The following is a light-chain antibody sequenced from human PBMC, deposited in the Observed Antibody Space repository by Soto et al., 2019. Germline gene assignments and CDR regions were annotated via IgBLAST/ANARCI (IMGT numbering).Light chain of an antibody. CDR3: QQYDXXXLT. CDR2: DAS. Sequence: IQMTHSPSSLSASVGDRVTFTCHASQDITNYLNWYQHKPGKAPELLIYDASNLETGVPSRFSGSGSGTDFTFTISSLQPEDFATXYXQQYDXXXLTXGGGTKVDIK. V-gene: IGKV1-33*01. CDR1: QDITNY. J-gene: IGKJ4*01.